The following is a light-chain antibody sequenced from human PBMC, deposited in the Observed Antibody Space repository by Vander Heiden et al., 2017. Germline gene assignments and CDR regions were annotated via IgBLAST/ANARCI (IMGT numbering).Light chain of an antibody. CDR2: RNN. CDR3: AAWDDSLSGRV. J-gene: IGLJ3*02. V-gene: IGLV1-47*01. Sequence: SVLTQPPSASGTPGQRVTISCAGSSSNIGSNYVYWYQQLPGTAPNLLIYRNNQRPSGVPDRFSGSKSGTSATLATSVLRSEDEADYYCAAWDDSLSGRVFGGGTKLTVL. CDR1: SSNIGSNY.